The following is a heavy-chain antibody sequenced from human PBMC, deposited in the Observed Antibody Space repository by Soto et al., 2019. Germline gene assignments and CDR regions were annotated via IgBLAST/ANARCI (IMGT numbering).Heavy chain of an antibody. CDR3: ARHGRDVSYSTTIENYYYYGLDV. D-gene: IGHD1-26*01. Sequence: PSETLSLTCTVSGGSISSSSYYWGWIRQPPGKGLEWIGSIYYSGSTYYNPSLKSRVTISVDTSKNQFSLKLSSVTAADTAVYHCARHGRDVSYSTTIENYYYYGLDVWGQGTTVTASS. J-gene: IGHJ6*02. V-gene: IGHV4-39*01. CDR1: GGSISSSSYY. CDR2: IYYSGST.